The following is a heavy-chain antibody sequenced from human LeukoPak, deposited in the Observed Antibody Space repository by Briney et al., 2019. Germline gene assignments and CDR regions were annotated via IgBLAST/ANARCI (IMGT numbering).Heavy chain of an antibody. CDR2: IYYSGST. J-gene: IGHJ5*02. D-gene: IGHD1-20*01. CDR3: ARGGQYNWNQEAWFDP. CDR1: GGSISSYY. Sequence: PSETLSLTCTVSGGSISSYYWSWIRQPPGKGLEWIGYIYYSGSTNYNPSLKSRVTISVDTSKNQFSLKLSSVTAADTAVYYCARGGQYNWNQEAWFDPWGQGTLVTVSS. V-gene: IGHV4-59*08.